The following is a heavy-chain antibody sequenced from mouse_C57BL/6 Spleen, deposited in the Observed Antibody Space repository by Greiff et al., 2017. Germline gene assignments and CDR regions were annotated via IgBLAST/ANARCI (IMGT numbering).Heavy chain of an antibody. V-gene: IGHV14-4*01. Sequence: EVQLQQSGAELVRPGASVKLSCTASGFNIKDDYMHWVKQRPEQGLEWIGWIDPENGDTEYASKFQGKATITADTSSNTAYLQLSSLTSEDTAVYYCTTVDGYYENYWGQGTTLTVSS. D-gene: IGHD2-3*01. CDR1: GFNIKDDY. CDR2: IDPENGDT. CDR3: TTVDGYYENY. J-gene: IGHJ2*01.